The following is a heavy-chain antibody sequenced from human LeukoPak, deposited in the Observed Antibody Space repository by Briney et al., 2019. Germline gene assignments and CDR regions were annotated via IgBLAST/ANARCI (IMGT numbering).Heavy chain of an antibody. CDR3: ASEGTIAVAGTGLFDY. CDR1: GGSISSSSYY. V-gene: IGHV4-39*01. D-gene: IGHD6-19*01. Sequence: SETLSLTCTVSGGSISSSSYYWGWIRQPPGRGLEWIGSIYYSGSTYYNPSLKSRVTISVDTSKNQFSLKLSSVTAADTAVYYCASEGTIAVAGTGLFDYWGQGTLVTVSS. J-gene: IGHJ4*02. CDR2: IYYSGST.